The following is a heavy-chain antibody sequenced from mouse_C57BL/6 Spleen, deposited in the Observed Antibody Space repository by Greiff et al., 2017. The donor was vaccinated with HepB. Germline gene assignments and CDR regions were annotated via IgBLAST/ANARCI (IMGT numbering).Heavy chain of an antibody. CDR2: IDPANGNT. CDR1: GFNIKNTY. J-gene: IGHJ3*01. V-gene: IGHV14-3*01. D-gene: IGHD2-1*01. CDR3: APIYYDNYVAWFAY. Sequence: EVQLQQSVAELVRPGASVKLSCTASGFNIKNTYMHWVKQRPEQGLEWIGRIDPANGNTKYAPKFQGKATITTDTSSNTAYLQLSSLTSEDTAIYYCAPIYYDNYVAWFAYWGQGTLVTVSA.